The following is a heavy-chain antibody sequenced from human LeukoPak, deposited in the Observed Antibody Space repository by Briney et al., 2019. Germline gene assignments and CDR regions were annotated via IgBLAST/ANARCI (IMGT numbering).Heavy chain of an antibody. J-gene: IGHJ5*02. D-gene: IGHD6-13*01. Sequence: GGSLRLSCAASGFTFSSYAMSWVRQAPGKGLEWVSAISGSGGSTYYADSVKGRFTISRDNSKNTLYLQMNSLRAEDTAVYYCAKRLTGWQQLVAGGLFDPWGQGTLVTVSS. CDR1: GFTFSSYA. CDR2: ISGSGGST. V-gene: IGHV3-23*01. CDR3: AKRLTGWQQLVAGGLFDP.